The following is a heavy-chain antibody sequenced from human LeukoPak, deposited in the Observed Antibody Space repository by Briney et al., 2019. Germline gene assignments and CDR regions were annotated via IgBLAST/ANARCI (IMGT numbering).Heavy chain of an antibody. CDR3: ARDLAAAGANSEYYFDY. CDR1: GDSVSSNSAA. V-gene: IGHV6-1*01. D-gene: IGHD6-13*01. J-gene: IGHJ4*02. Sequence: SQTLSLTCAISGDSVSSNSAAWNWIRQSPSRGLEWLGSTYYRSKWYNDYAVSVKSRITINPDTSKNQFSLQLNSVTPEDTAVYYCARDLAAAGANSEYYFDYWGQGTLATVSS. CDR2: TYYRSKWYN.